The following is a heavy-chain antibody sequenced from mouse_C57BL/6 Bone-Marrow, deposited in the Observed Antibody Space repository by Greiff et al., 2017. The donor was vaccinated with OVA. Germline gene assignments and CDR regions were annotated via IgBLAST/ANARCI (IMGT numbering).Heavy chain of an antibody. CDR3: ARVRAYYYGSSLYYFDY. J-gene: IGHJ2*01. V-gene: IGHV1-55*01. D-gene: IGHD1-1*01. Sequence: QVQLLQPGAELVKPGASVKMSCKASGYTFTSYWITWVKQRPGQGLEWIGDIYPGSGSTNYNEKFKSKATLTVDTSSSTAYMQLSSLTSEDSAVYYCARVRAYYYGSSLYYFDYWGQGTTLTVSS. CDR2: IYPGSGST. CDR1: GYTFTSYW.